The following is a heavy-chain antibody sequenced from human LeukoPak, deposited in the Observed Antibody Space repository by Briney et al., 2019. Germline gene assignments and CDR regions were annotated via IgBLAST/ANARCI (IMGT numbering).Heavy chain of an antibody. CDR2: IYYSGST. J-gene: IGHJ4*02. CDR3: ARMYYYDSSGYYRRDFDY. V-gene: IGHV4-30-4*01. Sequence: SETLSLTCTVSGGSISSGDYYWSWIRQPPGKGLEWIGYIYYSGSTYCNPSLKSRVTISVDTSKNQFSLKLSSVTAADTAVYYCARMYYYDSSGYYRRDFDYWGQGTLVTVSS. CDR1: GGSISSGDYY. D-gene: IGHD3-22*01.